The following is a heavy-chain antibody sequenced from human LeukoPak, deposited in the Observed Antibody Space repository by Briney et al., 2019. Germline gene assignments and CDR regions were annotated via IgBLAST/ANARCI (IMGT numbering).Heavy chain of an antibody. CDR2: ISSSSSYI. CDR3: AKTKNPYCSGGTCPEYYFDY. J-gene: IGHJ4*02. V-gene: IGHV3-21*01. D-gene: IGHD2-15*01. Sequence: GGSLRLSCAASGFTFSSYTMNWVHQAPGKGLEWVSSISSSSSYIYYADSLKGRFTISRDNAKNSLYLQMNSLRAEDTAVYYRAKTKNPYCSGGTCPEYYFDYWGQGTLVTVSS. CDR1: GFTFSSYT.